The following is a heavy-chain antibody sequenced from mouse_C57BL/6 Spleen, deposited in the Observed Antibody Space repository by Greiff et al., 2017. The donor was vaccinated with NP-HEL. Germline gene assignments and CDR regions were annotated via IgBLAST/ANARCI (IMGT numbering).Heavy chain of an antibody. J-gene: IGHJ3*01. CDR3: ASYEMAY. CDR2: IWSGGST. D-gene: IGHD2-3*01. CDR1: GFSLTSYG. Sequence: VQLQESGPGLVQPSQCLSITCTVSGFSLTSYGVHWVRQSPGKGLEWLGVIWSGGSTDYNAAFISRLSISKDNSKSQVFFKMNSLQADDTAIYYCASYEMAYWGQGTLVTVSA. V-gene: IGHV2-2*01.